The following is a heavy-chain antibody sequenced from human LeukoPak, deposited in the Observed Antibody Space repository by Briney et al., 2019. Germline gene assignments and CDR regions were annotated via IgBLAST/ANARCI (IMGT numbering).Heavy chain of an antibody. CDR2: LSYDGSNE. V-gene: IGHV3-30*03. CDR3: ARDLVKYQLRWGAFDI. J-gene: IGHJ3*02. CDR1: GFMFSSNG. D-gene: IGHD2-2*01. Sequence: GRSLRLSCTASGFMFSSNGMHWVRQAPGKGLEWVAVLSYDGSNEYYADSVKGRFTISRDNSKNTLYLQMNSLRAEDTAVYYCARDLVKYQLRWGAFDIWGQGTMVTVSS.